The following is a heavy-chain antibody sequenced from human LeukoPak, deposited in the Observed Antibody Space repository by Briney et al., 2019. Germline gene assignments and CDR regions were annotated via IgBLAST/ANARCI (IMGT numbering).Heavy chain of an antibody. D-gene: IGHD4-17*01. CDR3: ARDNDYGAYYFDY. CDR1: GFTFSSYS. Sequence: GGSLRLSCAASGFTFSSYSMNWVRQAPGKGLEWVSSISSSSSYIYYADSVKGRFTISRDNAKNSLYLQMNSLRAEDTAVYYCARDNDYGAYYFDYWGQGTLVTVSS. CDR2: ISSSSSYI. J-gene: IGHJ4*02. V-gene: IGHV3-21*01.